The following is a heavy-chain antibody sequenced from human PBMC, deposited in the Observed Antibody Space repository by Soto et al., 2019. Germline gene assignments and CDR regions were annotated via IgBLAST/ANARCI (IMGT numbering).Heavy chain of an antibody. V-gene: IGHV4-31*03. Sequence: QVQLQESGPGLVKPSQTLSLTCTVSGGSISSGGYYWSWIRQHPGKGRAWIGHIYYSGSTYYNPFLKSCVTISVDTSKNQFSLKLSSATAADTVMYYCAREPRAWGQGTLVTVSS. J-gene: IGHJ5*02. CDR1: GGSISSGGYY. CDR2: IYYSGST. CDR3: AREPRA.